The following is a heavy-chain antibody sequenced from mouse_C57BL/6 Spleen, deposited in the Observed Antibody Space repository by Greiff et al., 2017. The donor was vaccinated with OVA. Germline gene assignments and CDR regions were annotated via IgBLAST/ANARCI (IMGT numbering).Heavy chain of an antibody. Sequence: EVKVVESGGGLVKPGGSLKLSCAASGFTFSDYGMHWVRQAPEKGLECVAYISSGSSTIYYADTVKGRFTISRDNAKNTLFLQMTSLRSEDTAMYYCASPFYSYAMDYWGQGTSVTVSS. CDR1: GFTFSDYG. D-gene: IGHD2-1*01. V-gene: IGHV5-17*01. J-gene: IGHJ4*01. CDR2: ISSGSSTI. CDR3: ASPFYSYAMDY.